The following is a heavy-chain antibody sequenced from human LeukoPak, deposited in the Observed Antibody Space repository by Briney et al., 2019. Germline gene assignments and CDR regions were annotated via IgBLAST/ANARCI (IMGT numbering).Heavy chain of an antibody. D-gene: IGHD3-10*01. J-gene: IGHJ4*02. Sequence: GGSLGLSCAASGFIFSSYGMHWVRQAPGKGLEWVAVISFDGSDKYYADSVKGRFTISRDNSKNTLYLQMNSLRSEDTAVYYCAKALRVDSGPWKYPEVVRGQGTLVTVSS. CDR1: GFIFSSYG. CDR3: AKALRVDSGPWKYPEVV. CDR2: ISFDGSDK. V-gene: IGHV3-30*18.